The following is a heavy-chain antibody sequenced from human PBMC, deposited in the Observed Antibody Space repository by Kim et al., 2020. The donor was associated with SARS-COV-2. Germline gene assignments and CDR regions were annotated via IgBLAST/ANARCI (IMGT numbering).Heavy chain of an antibody. V-gene: IGHV3-23*01. D-gene: IGHD3-16*01. CDR3: AKDFGFDP. Sequence: GGSTYSADSVKGRFTISRDNSKNTLYLQMNSLRAEDTAVYYCAKDFGFDPWGQGTLVTVSS. CDR2: GGST. J-gene: IGHJ5*02.